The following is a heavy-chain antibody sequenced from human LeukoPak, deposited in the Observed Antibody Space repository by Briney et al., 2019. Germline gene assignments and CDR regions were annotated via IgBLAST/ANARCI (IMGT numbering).Heavy chain of an antibody. D-gene: IGHD3-10*01. V-gene: IGHV4-31*03. CDR3: ARADGGVRGYYFDY. CDR2: IYYGGST. CDR1: GGSITSTNYY. Sequence: SETLSLTCTVSGGSITSTNYYWGWIRQPPGKGLEWIGYIYYGGSTYYNPSLKSRITISVDTSKNQFSLELSSVTAADTAVYYCARADGGVRGYYFDYWGQGIMVTVSS. J-gene: IGHJ4*02.